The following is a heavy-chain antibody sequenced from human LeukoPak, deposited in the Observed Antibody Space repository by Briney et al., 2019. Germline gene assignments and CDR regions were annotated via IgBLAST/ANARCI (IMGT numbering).Heavy chain of an antibody. Sequence: GGSLRLSCAASGFTFSSYAMSWVRQAPGKGLEWVSSISGSGGSTYYADSVKGRFTISRDNSKNTLYLQMNSLRAEDTAVYYCAKVGSIAAAGTSPPFDYWGQGTLVTVSS. V-gene: IGHV3-23*01. D-gene: IGHD6-13*01. J-gene: IGHJ4*02. CDR2: ISGSGGST. CDR1: GFTFSSYA. CDR3: AKVGSIAAAGTSPPFDY.